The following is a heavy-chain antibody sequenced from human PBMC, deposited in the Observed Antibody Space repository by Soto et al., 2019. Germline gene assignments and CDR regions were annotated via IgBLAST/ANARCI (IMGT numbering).Heavy chain of an antibody. CDR3: ARDRAHRGSPNWFGP. J-gene: IGHJ5*02. V-gene: IGHV6-1*01. CDR2: TYYRSKWYN. D-gene: IGHD2-15*01. Sequence: SQTLSLTCAISGDSVSSNSAAWNGIRQSPSRGLEWLGRTYYRSKWYNDYAVSVRSRITINPDTSKIQLSLQLNSVAPADTAVYYCARDRAHRGSPNWFGPRGQGTLVTVSS. CDR1: GDSVSSNSAA.